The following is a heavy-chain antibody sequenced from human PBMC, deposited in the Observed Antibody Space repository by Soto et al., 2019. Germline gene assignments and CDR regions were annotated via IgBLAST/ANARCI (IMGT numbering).Heavy chain of an antibody. CDR3: ARGGYCSGGCCYSPYYYGMDV. J-gene: IGHJ6*02. D-gene: IGHD2-15*01. CDR2: INPNSGGT. CDR1: GYTFTGYY. Sequence: ASVKVSCKASGYTFTGYYMHWVRQAPGQGLEWMGWINPNSGGTNYAQKFQGWVTMTRDTSISTAYMELSRLRSDDTAVYYCARGGYCSGGCCYSPYYYGMDVWGQGTTVTVSS. V-gene: IGHV1-2*04.